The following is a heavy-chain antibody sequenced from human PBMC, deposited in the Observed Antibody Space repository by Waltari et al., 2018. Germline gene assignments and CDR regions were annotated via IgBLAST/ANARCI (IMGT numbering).Heavy chain of an antibody. V-gene: IGHV3-30*03. CDR2: ISSDGSRK. Sequence: QVQLVESGGGVVQPGWSLRLSCAASGFPFRSSGMPWVRQTPGRGLEGVAVISSDGSRKSYADSVKGRFSISRDNSKNSLSLEMNSLRPEDTAVYYCASCTGGNCYYYGFDVWGQGTTVTVSS. D-gene: IGHD2-8*02. CDR1: GFPFRSSG. CDR3: ASCTGGNCYYYGFDV. J-gene: IGHJ6*02.